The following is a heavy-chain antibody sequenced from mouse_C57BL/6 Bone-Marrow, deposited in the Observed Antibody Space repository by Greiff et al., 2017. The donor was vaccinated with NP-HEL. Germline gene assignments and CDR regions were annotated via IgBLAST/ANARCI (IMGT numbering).Heavy chain of an antibody. V-gene: IGHV1-82*01. CDR3: ARNYSNYAWCAY. J-gene: IGHJ3*01. Sequence: VQLQQSGPELVKPGASVKISCKASGYAFSSSWMNWVKQRPGKGLEWIGRIYPGDGDTNYNGKFKGKATLTADKSSSTAYMQLSSLTSEDSAVYFCARNYSNYAWCAYWGQGTLVTVSA. D-gene: IGHD2-5*01. CDR2: IYPGDGDT. CDR1: GYAFSSSW.